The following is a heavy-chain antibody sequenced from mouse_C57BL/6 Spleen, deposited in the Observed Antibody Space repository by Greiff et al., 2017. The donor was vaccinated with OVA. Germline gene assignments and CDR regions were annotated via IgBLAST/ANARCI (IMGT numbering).Heavy chain of an antibody. D-gene: IGHD1-1*01. J-gene: IGHJ3*01. CDR3: ARGDYGSSYGFAY. Sequence: ESGPGMVKPSQSLSLTCTVTGYSITSGYDWHWIRHFPGNKLEWMGYISYSGSTNYNPSLKSRISITQDTSKNHFFLKLNSVTTEDTATYYCARGDYGSSYGFAYWGQGTLVTVSA. V-gene: IGHV3-1*01. CDR2: ISYSGST. CDR1: GYSITSGYD.